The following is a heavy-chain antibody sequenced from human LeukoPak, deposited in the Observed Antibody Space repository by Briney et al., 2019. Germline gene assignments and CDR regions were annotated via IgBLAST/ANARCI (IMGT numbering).Heavy chain of an antibody. V-gene: IGHV3-23*01. D-gene: IGHD3-22*01. Sequence: PGGSLRLSCAASGFTFSSYAMSWVRQAPGKGLEWVSAISGSGGSTYYADSVKGRFTISRDNSKNTLYLQMNSLRAEDTAVYYCAKMPYYYDSSGYYVDYWGQGTLVTVSS. CDR3: AKMPYYYDSSGYYVDY. CDR1: GFTFSSYA. J-gene: IGHJ4*02. CDR2: ISGSGGST.